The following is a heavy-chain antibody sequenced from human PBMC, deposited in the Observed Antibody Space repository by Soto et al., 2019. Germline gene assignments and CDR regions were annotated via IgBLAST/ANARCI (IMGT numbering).Heavy chain of an antibody. CDR3: ARAMSITGIYYFDY. CDR2: ISSSSSTI. CDR1: GFTFSSYS. J-gene: IGHJ4*02. Sequence: EVQLVESGGGLVQPGGSLRLSCAASGFTFSSYSMSWVRQAPGKGLEWVSYISSSSSTIYYADSVKGRFTISRDNAKNSLYLQMNSLRDEDTAVYYCARAMSITGIYYFDYWGQGTLVTVSS. D-gene: IGHD1-20*01. V-gene: IGHV3-48*02.